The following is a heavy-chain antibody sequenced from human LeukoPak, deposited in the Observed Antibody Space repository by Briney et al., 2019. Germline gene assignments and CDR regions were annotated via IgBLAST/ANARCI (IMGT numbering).Heavy chain of an antibody. J-gene: IGHJ4*02. CDR1: GGSITSGGYY. Sequence: SQTLSLTCTVSGGSITSGGYYWSWIRQLPGKGLEWIGYIYYSGTTSYNPSLKSQLTISLDTSENQFSLKLSSVTAADTAVYYCARGSTGDKSNNRGQGTLVTVSS. V-gene: IGHV4-31*01. CDR2: IYYSGTT. D-gene: IGHD7-27*01. CDR3: ARGSTGDKSNN.